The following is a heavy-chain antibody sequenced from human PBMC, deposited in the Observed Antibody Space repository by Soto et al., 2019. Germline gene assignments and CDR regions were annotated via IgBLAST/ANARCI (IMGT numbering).Heavy chain of an antibody. CDR3: VRDGTKTLRDWFDP. CDR2: IYATGTT. V-gene: IGHV4-4*07. D-gene: IGHD1-1*01. CDR1: GASISGFY. J-gene: IGHJ5*02. Sequence: LSLTCTVSGASISGFYWSWIRKSAGKGLEWIGRIYATGTTDHNPSLKSRVMMSVDTSKKQFSLKLRSVTAADTAVYYCVRDGTKTLRDWFDPWGQGISVTVS.